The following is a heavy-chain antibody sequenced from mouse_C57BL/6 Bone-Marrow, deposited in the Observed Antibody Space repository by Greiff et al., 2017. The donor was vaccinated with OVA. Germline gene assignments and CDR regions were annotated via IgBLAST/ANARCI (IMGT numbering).Heavy chain of an antibody. V-gene: IGHV1-81*01. Sequence: VKLMESGAELARPGASVKLSCKASGYTFTSYGISWVKQRTGQGLEWIGEIYPRSGNTYYNEKFKGKATLTADKSSSTAYMELRSLTSEDSAVYFCARYLYGNYWYFDVWGTGTTVTVSS. CDR2: IYPRSGNT. CDR1: GYTFTSYG. CDR3: ARYLYGNYWYFDV. J-gene: IGHJ1*03. D-gene: IGHD2-1*01.